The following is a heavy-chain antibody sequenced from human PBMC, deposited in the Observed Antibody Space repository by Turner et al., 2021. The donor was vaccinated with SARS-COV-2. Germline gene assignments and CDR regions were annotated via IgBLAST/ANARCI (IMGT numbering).Heavy chain of an antibody. CDR2: ISYDGSNK. J-gene: IGHJ6*02. D-gene: IGHD3-16*01. CDR1: GFTFSTYA. Sequence: QVQLVASGGGVVQPGRSLRLSCAASGFTFSTYAMHWVRQAPGKGLEWVAVISYDGSNKYYADSVKGRFTISRDNSKNTLYLQMSSLRAEDTAVYYCARGLGGGYYYGMDVWGQGTTVTVSS. V-gene: IGHV3-30*04. CDR3: ARGLGGGYYYGMDV.